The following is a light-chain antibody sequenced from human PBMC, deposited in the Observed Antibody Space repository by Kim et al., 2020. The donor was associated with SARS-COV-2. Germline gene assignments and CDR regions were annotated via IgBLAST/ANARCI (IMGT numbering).Light chain of an antibody. CDR3: QQYDNLPLT. J-gene: IGKJ3*01. CDR1: QDIRNY. CDR2: DAA. V-gene: IGKV1-33*01. Sequence: DIQMTQSPSSLSASVGDRVTITCRASQDIRNYLNWYQQKPGKAPKLLIYDAANLEPGVPSRFSASGSATDFIFIISSLQPEDVATYYCQQYDNLPLTFGPGTKVDIK.